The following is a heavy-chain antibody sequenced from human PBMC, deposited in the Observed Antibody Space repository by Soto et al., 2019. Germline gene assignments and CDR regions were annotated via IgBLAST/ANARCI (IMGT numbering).Heavy chain of an antibody. CDR1: GYTFTSHY. J-gene: IGHJ6*03. CDR2: INPSGGST. D-gene: IGHD6-19*01. Sequence: QVQLVQSGAEVKKPGASVKVSCKATGYTFTSHYMHWVRQAPGQGLEWMGAINPSGGSTGYAQKFQGRVNMTRDPSTSTIYMELSSLSSEDTAVYYCARDPGVVAGGDYYYYYMDVWGKGTTVTVSS. CDR3: ARDPGVVAGGDYYYYYMDV. V-gene: IGHV1-46*03.